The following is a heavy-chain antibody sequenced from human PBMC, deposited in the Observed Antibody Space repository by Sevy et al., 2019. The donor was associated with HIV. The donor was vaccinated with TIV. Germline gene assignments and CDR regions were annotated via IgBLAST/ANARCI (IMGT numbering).Heavy chain of an antibody. V-gene: IGHV3-53*01. CDR2: IYSGGST. CDR1: GFTVSSNY. CDR3: ARARSHDAFDI. Sequence: GGSLRLSCAASGFTVSSNYMSWVRQAPGKGLEWVSVIYSGGSTYYADSVKGRFNISRDNSKNTLYLQMNSLRAEDTAMYYWARARSHDAFDIWGQGTMVTVSS. J-gene: IGHJ3*02.